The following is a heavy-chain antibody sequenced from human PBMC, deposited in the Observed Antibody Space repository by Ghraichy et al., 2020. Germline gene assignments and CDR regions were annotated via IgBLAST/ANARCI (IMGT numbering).Heavy chain of an antibody. D-gene: IGHD6-13*01. CDR1: GGSLSGYY. Sequence: SQTLSLTCAVYGGSLSGYYWSWIRQPPGKGLEWIGEVSHRETTSYNPSLKSRVTISIDTSKNQFSLKLTSVTAADTAVYYCARTFQQQHLSYWGQGTLVTVSS. CDR3: ARTFQQQHLSY. J-gene: IGHJ4*02. V-gene: IGHV4-34*01. CDR2: VSHRETT.